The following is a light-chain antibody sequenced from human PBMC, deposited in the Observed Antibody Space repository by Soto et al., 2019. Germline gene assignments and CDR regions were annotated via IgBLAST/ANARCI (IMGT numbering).Light chain of an antibody. Sequence: AAEEKRVIISCRASQSISNHLNWYQQKPGKAPKLLIFAASSLQSGVPSRFSGSGSGTEITVMMTSLSSYDAATYYDAPRYGASGAIGLGTKVEIK. J-gene: IGKJ1*01. V-gene: IGKV1-39*01. CDR3: APRYGASGA. CDR1: QSISNH. CDR2: AAS.